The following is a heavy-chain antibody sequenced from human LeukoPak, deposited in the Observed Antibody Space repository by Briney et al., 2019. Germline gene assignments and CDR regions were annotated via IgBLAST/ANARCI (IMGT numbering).Heavy chain of an antibody. Sequence: GGSLRLSCAASGFTFSSYAMSWVRQAPGKGLEWVSAISGSGGSTYYADSVRGRFTISRDNSKNTLYLQMNSLRAEDTAVYYCAYGDYVWYFDYWGQGTLVTVSS. CDR1: GFTFSSYA. CDR2: ISGSGGST. CDR3: AYGDYVWYFDY. D-gene: IGHD4-17*01. V-gene: IGHV3-23*01. J-gene: IGHJ4*02.